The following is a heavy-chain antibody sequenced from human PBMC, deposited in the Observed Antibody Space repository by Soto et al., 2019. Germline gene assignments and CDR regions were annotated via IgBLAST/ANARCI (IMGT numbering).Heavy chain of an antibody. CDR2: ISAYNGNT. CDR3: ARDRTGGGHSRSWCQDS. D-gene: IGHD6-13*01. V-gene: IGHV1-18*01. J-gene: IGHJ4*02. Sequence: AEVCCTACWDSVSVYGISLVLQAPGQWLEWMGWISAYNGNTDYAQKLQGRVNMTTDTSTSTAYMELRSLRSDDTAVYYCARDRTGGGHSRSWCQDSWGQGTLVSVS. CDR1: WDSVSVYG.